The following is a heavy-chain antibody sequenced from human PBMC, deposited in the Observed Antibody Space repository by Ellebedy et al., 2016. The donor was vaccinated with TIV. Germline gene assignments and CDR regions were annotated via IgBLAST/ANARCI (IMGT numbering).Heavy chain of an antibody. CDR1: GFTFSSYW. CDR3: VGRAYNWNDGSLFDY. V-gene: IGHV3-7*03. CDR2: IKQDGSEK. J-gene: IGHJ4*02. Sequence: GGSLRLSCAASGFTFSSYWMSWVRQAPGKGLEWVANIKQDGSEKYYVDSVKGRFTISRDNAKNSLYLQMNSLRAEDTAVYYCVGRAYNWNDGSLFDYWGQGTLVTVSS. D-gene: IGHD1-1*01.